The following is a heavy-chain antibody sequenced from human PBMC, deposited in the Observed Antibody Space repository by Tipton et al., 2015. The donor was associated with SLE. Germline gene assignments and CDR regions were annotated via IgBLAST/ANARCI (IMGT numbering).Heavy chain of an antibody. Sequence: GSLRLSCAASGFMFSSYAMNWVRQAPGKGLEWVSTISGTGDSTYYVDSVKGRFTISRDNAKNSLYLQMNSLRAEDTAVYYCATWNYGDYFISPYFDYWGQGALVTVSS. CDR1: GFMFSSYA. CDR3: ATWNYGDYFISPYFDY. D-gene: IGHD4-17*01. J-gene: IGHJ4*02. CDR2: ISGTGDST. V-gene: IGHV3-23*01.